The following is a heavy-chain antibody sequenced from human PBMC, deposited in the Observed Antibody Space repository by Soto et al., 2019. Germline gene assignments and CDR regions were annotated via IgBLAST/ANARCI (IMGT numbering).Heavy chain of an antibody. V-gene: IGHV4-4*02. D-gene: IGHD2-15*01. Sequence: QVQLQESGPGLVKPSGTLSLTCAVSSGSISSSNWWSWVRQPPGKGLEWIGEIYHSGSTNYNPSLKSRVTISVDKSKNQFSLKLSSLTAADTAVYYCARRVVVAASTGKDWFDPWGQGTLVTVSS. CDR1: SGSISSSNW. CDR3: ARRVVVAASTGKDWFDP. CDR2: IYHSGST. J-gene: IGHJ5*02.